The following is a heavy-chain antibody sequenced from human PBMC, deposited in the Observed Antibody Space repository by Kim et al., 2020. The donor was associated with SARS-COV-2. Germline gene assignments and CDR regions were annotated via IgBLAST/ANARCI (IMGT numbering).Heavy chain of an antibody. CDR3: ARDDTLGLPFDY. J-gene: IGHJ4*02. CDR2: ISYDGSNK. Sequence: GGSLRLSCAASGFTFSSYGMHWVRQAPGKGLEWVAVISYDGSNKYYADSVKGRFTISRDNSKNTLYLQMNSLRAEDTAVYYCARDDTLGLPFDYWGQGTLVTVSS. V-gene: IGHV3-33*05. D-gene: IGHD4-17*01. CDR1: GFTFSSYG.